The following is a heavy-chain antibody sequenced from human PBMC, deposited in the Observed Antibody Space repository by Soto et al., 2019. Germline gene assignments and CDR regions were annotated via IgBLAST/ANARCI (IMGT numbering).Heavy chain of an antibody. J-gene: IGHJ5*02. CDR1: GGSISSGGYY. CDR2: IYYSGST. CDR3: ARSVFP. Sequence: QVQLQESGPGLVKPSQTLSLTCTVSGGSISSGGYYWSWIRQHPGKGLERIGYIYYSGSTYYNPTLNSRCTISVDTPKNLFSLKLRSVSAAATAVYYSARSVFPWGHGTLVTVSS. V-gene: IGHV4-31*03.